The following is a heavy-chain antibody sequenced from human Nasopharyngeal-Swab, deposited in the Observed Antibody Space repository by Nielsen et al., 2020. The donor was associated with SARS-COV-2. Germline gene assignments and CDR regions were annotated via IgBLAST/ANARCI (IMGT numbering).Heavy chain of an antibody. D-gene: IGHD3-22*01. CDR3: ARGSSYDSSGYYSHYYYGMDV. Sequence: ASVKVSSKASGYTFTGYYMHWVRQAPGQGLEWMGWINPNSGGTNYAQKFQGWVTMTRDTSISTAYMELSRLRSDDTAVYYCARGSSYDSSGYYSHYYYGMDVWGQGTTVTVSS. V-gene: IGHV1-2*04. CDR2: INPNSGGT. J-gene: IGHJ6*02. CDR1: GYTFTGYY.